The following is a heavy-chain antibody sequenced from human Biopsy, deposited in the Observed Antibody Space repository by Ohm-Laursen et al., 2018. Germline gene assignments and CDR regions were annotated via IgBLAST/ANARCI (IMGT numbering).Heavy chain of an antibody. Sequence: SETLSLTCPVSGGSISSYYWSWIRQPPGKGLEWIGYIYYTGSTNYNPSLKSRVTISVDTSMNHLSLRLTSVTAADTAVYYRARHAPSYSGSYWRYFDLWGRGTLVTVSS. CDR3: ARHAPSYSGSYWRYFDL. CDR1: GGSISSYY. D-gene: IGHD1-26*01. J-gene: IGHJ2*01. CDR2: IYYTGST. V-gene: IGHV4-59*08.